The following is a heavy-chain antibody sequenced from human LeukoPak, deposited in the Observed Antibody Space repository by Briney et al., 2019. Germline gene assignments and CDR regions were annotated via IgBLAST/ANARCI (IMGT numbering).Heavy chain of an antibody. CDR3: ARQPTWGVN. J-gene: IGHJ4*02. CDR1: GFTFSSYS. Sequence: PGGSLRLSCAASGFTFSSYSMNWVRQPPGKGLEWIGEINHSGSTNYNPSLKSRVTISLDTSKNQFFLRLTSVTAADTAVYYCARQPTWGVNWGQGTLVTVSS. D-gene: IGHD7-27*01. CDR2: INHSGST. V-gene: IGHV4-34*01.